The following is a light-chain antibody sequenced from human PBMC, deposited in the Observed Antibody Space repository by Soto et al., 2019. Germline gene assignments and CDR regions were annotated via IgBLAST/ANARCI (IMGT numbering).Light chain of an antibody. Sequence: DIQMTQSPSSLSASVGDRVTITCRASQSISSSLNWYQQKPGKAPKVLIYAASNLQSGVPSRFSGSGSGTDFTLTISSLQPEDFATYYCHQSYSIPQTFGQGTKVEIK. J-gene: IGKJ1*01. CDR1: QSISSS. V-gene: IGKV1-39*01. CDR3: HQSYSIPQT. CDR2: AAS.